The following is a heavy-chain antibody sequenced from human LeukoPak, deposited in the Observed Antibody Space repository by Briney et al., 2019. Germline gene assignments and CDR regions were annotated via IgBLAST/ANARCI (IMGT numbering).Heavy chain of an antibody. Sequence: ASVKVSCKASGYTFTSYGISWVRQAPGQGLEWMGWINPNSGGTNYAQKFQGRVTMTRDTSISTAYMELSRLRSDDTAVYYCARGEGALLWFGELLSPSYYYGMDVWGQGTTVTVSS. CDR3: ARGEGALLWFGELLSPSYYYGMDV. CDR1: GYTFTSYG. CDR2: INPNSGGT. V-gene: IGHV1-2*02. J-gene: IGHJ6*02. D-gene: IGHD3-10*01.